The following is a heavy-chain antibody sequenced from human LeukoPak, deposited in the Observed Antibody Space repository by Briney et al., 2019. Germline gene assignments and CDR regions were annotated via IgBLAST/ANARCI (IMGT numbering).Heavy chain of an antibody. D-gene: IGHD3-22*01. J-gene: IGHJ5*02. CDR2: IYPGDSDT. CDR3: ARQHYYDSSGYYGVNWFDP. CDR1: GYSFTSYW. Sequence: GESLKISCKGSGYSFTSYWIGWVRQMPGKGLEWMGIIYPGDSDTRYSPSFQGQVTISTDKSISTAYLQWSSLKASDTAMYYCARQHYYDSSGYYGVNWFDPWGQGTLVTVSS. V-gene: IGHV5-51*01.